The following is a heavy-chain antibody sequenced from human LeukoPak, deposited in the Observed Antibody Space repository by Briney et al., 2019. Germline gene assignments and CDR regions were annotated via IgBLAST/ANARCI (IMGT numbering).Heavy chain of an antibody. D-gene: IGHD3-3*01. V-gene: IGHV1-2*02. J-gene: IGHJ4*02. CDR1: GYTFTGYY. Sequence: GASVKVSCKASGYTFTGYYMHWVRQAPGQGLEWMGWINPNSGGTNYAQKFQGRVTMTGDTSISTAYMELSRLRSVDTAVYYYARDPSIYDFWSGYEYYFDYWGQGTLVTVSS. CDR3: ARDPSIYDFWSGYEYYFDY. CDR2: INPNSGGT.